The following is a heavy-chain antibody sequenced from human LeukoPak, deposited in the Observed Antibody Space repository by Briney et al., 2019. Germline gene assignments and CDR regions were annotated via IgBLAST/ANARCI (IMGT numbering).Heavy chain of an antibody. V-gene: IGHV4-34*01. J-gene: IGHJ4*02. CDR3: ARGRGSSSPFDY. CDR2: INHSGST. D-gene: IGHD6-6*01. Sequence: SETLSLTCAVYGGSFSGYYWSWIRQPLGKGLEWIGEINHSGSTNYNPSLKSRVTISVDTSKNQFSLKLSSVTAADTAVYYCARGRGSSSPFDYWGQGTLVTVSS. CDR1: GGSFSGYY.